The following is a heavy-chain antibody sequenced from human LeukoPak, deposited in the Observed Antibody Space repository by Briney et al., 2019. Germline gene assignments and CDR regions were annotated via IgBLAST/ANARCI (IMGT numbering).Heavy chain of an antibody. V-gene: IGHV3-23*01. CDR1: GFTFSSSA. Sequence: GGSLRLSCAASGFTFSSSAMSWVRQAPGKGLEWVSAISGSGGSTYYADSVTGRFTISRDNSKDTLFLQMHSLRPGDTAVYYCVREDTPATANYWGQGTLVTISS. CDR2: ISGSGGST. CDR3: VREDTPATANY. D-gene: IGHD2-21*02. J-gene: IGHJ4*02.